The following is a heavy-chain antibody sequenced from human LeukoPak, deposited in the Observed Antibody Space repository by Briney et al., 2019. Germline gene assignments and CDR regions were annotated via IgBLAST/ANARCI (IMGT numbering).Heavy chain of an antibody. CDR2: IYYGGST. CDR3: ARHGGGGGSLFDY. J-gene: IGHJ4*02. CDR1: GGSISSSSYY. D-gene: IGHD3-16*01. Sequence: SETLSLTCTVSGGSISSSSYYWGWIRQPPGKGLEWIVSIYYGGSTYYNPSIKSRVTISVDTSKNQFFLKLSSVTAADAAVYYCARHGGGGGSLFDYWGQGTLVTVSS. V-gene: IGHV4-39*01.